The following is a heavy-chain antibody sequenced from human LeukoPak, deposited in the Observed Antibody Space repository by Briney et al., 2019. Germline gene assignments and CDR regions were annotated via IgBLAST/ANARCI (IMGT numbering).Heavy chain of an antibody. Sequence: SETLSLTCTVSGGSISSSSYYWGWIRQPPGKGLEWIGSIYYSGSIYYNPSLKSRVTISVDTSKSQFSLKLTSVTAADTAVYYCARHSVYDYNYPYYFDYWGQGTLVTVSS. D-gene: IGHD5-24*01. CDR3: ARHSVYDYNYPYYFDY. J-gene: IGHJ4*02. V-gene: IGHV4-39*01. CDR1: GGSISSSSYY. CDR2: IYYSGSI.